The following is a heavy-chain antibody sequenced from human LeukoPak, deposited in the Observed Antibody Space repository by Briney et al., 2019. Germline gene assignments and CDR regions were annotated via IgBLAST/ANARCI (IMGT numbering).Heavy chain of an antibody. CDR2: IYYSGST. J-gene: IGHJ4*02. CDR3: ARVYYEKSYFDY. CDR1: GGSISSSSYY. D-gene: IGHD3-3*01. Sequence: SETLSLTFTVSGGSISSSSYYWGWIRQPPGKGLEWIGSIYYSGSTYYNPSLKSRVTISVDTSKNQFSLKLSSVTAADTAVYYCARVYYEKSYFDYWGQGTLVTVSS. V-gene: IGHV4-39*01.